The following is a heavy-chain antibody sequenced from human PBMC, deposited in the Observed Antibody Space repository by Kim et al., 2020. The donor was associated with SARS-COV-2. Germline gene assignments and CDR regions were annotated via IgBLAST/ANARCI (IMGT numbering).Heavy chain of an antibody. CDR1: GFTFSAYA. CDR3: ATSGNKEY. D-gene: IGHD1-26*01. Sequence: GGSLRLSCAASGFTFSAYAMDWVRQAPGKGLEWVSSIRTNSISTYYADSVKGRFTISRDNSKNTLYLQMNSLRAEDTAVYYCATSGNKEYWGQGTLVTVSS. CDR2: IRTNSIST. V-gene: IGHV3-23*01. J-gene: IGHJ4*02.